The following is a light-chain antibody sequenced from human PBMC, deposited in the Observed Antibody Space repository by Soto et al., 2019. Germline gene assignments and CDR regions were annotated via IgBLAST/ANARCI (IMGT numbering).Light chain of an antibody. Sequence: QSALTQPRSVSGSPGQSVTISCTGTSSDVGGSNHVSWYQHHPVKAPKFMIYDVNKRPSGVPDRFSGPKSGNTASLTISGLQAEDEADYYCCSFAGTYTFVFGTGTKLTVL. J-gene: IGLJ1*01. CDR2: DVN. V-gene: IGLV2-11*01. CDR1: SSDVGGSNH. CDR3: CSFAGTYTFV.